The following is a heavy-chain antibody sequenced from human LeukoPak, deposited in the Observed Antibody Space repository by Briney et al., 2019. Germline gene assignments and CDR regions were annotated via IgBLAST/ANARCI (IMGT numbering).Heavy chain of an antibody. J-gene: IGHJ5*02. CDR1: EYTFTTFD. CDR2: INPNNGNT. V-gene: IGHV1-8*01. Sequence: ASVKVSCKASEYTFTTFDINWVRQAIGQGLEWMGWINPNNGNTGFAQKFQGRVTMTRNISLSTAYMELTSLKSEDTAVYYCARGLGTYWGKDFLNWFDPWGQGTLVTVSP. D-gene: IGHD3-16*01. CDR3: ARGLGTYWGKDFLNWFDP.